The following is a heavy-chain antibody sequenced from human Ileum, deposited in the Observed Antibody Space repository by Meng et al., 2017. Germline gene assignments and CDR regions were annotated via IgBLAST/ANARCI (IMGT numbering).Heavy chain of an antibody. J-gene: IGHJ4*02. Sequence: QVHLVQSGPEVRKPGASVKVSCQASDYSFTNYGINWVRQAPGKGLEWMGWTSTYNSNRNYAQSLQGRVTMTTDTSTITAYMELRSLTFDDTAVYYCARGRHCSSTTCYLSDSWGQGTLVTVSS. D-gene: IGHD2-2*01. CDR1: DYSFTNYG. CDR2: TSTYNSNR. CDR3: ARGRHCSSTTCYLSDS. V-gene: IGHV1-18*01.